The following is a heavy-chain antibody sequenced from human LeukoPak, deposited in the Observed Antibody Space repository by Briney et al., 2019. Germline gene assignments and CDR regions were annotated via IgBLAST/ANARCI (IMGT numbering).Heavy chain of an antibody. D-gene: IGHD3-22*01. CDR2: IYYSGST. J-gene: IGHJ6*02. CDR3: ARVGYDSSGYYFSYYYYGMDV. CDR1: GGSISSGGYY. Sequence: SETLSLTCTVSGGSISSGGYYWSWIRQHPGKGLEWIGYIYYSGSTYYNPSLKSRVTISVDTPKNQFSLKLSSVTAADTAVYYCARVGYDSSGYYFSYYYYGMDVWGQGTTVTVSS. V-gene: IGHV4-31*03.